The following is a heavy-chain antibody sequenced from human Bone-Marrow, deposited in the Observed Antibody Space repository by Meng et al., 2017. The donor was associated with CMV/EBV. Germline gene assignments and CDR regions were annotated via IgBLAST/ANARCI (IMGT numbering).Heavy chain of an antibody. CDR3: AKITRPRGIYYYYGMDV. J-gene: IGHJ6*02. CDR2: ISGSGGST. D-gene: IGHD1-26*01. CDR1: GFTFSSYA. V-gene: IGHV3-23*01. Sequence: GGSLRLSCAASGFTFSSYAMSWVRQAPGKGLEWVSAISGSGGSTYYADSVKGRFTISRDNSKNTLYLQMNSLRVEDTAVYYCAKITRPRGIYYYYGMDVWGQGTTVTVSS.